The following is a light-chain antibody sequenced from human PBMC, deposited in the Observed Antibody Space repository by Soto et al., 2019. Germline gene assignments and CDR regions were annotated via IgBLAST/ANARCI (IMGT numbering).Light chain of an antibody. CDR2: KAS. CDR1: HSISTW. J-gene: IGKJ1*01. V-gene: IGKV1-5*03. CDR3: QHYSTYWT. Sequence: DSRMTESPSTLSAYLGDRVTINCRASHSISTWLAWYQQKAGKAPXXLIYKASSLESGVPSRFSGIGSGTEFTLTISSLKPDDFATDDCQHYSTYWTFGPGTKVDIK.